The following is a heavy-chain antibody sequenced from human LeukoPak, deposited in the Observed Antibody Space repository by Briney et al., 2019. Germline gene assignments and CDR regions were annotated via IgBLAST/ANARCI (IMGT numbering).Heavy chain of an antibody. D-gene: IGHD3-10*01. CDR2: IIGSGGST. V-gene: IGHV3-23*01. CDR3: AKVIYYGSENVDF. J-gene: IGHJ4*02. CDR1: GFTFSSYA. Sequence: GGSLRLSCAASGFTFSSYAMSWVRQAPGKGLELVSSIIGSGGSTYYADSVNGRFTTSRDNSKNTLYLQINSLRAEDTALYYCAKVIYYGSENVDFWGQGTLVTVSS.